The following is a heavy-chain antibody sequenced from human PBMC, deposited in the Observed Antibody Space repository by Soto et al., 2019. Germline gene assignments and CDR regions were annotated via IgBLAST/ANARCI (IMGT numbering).Heavy chain of an antibody. CDR3: ARVGRGYSYGYLAY. CDR1: GGSFSGYY. CDR2: INHSGST. Sequence: SETLSLTCAVYGGSFSGYYWSWIRQPPGKGLEWIGEINHSGSTNYNPSLKSRVTISVDTSKNQFSLKLSSVTAADTAVYYCARVGRGYSYGYLAYWGQGTLVTVSS. J-gene: IGHJ4*02. D-gene: IGHD5-18*01. V-gene: IGHV4-34*01.